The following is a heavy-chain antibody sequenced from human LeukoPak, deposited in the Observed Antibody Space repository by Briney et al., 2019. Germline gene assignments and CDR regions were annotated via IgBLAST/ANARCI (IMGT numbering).Heavy chain of an antibody. D-gene: IGHD6-19*01. V-gene: IGHV3-53*01. J-gene: IGHJ4*02. CDR1: GFTFRTYG. CDR3: ARGLGQFDY. CDR2: IYRGCST. Sequence: PGRSLRLSCAASGFTFRTYGMTWVRQAPGKGLEWVSVIYRGCSTYYADSVKGRFTISRDNAKNTLYLQMNSLRAEDTAVYYCARGLGQFDYWGQGTLVTVSS.